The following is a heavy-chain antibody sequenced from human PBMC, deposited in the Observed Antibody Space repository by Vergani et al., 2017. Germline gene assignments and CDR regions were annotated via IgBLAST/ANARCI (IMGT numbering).Heavy chain of an antibody. V-gene: IGHV3-30*02. D-gene: IGHD2-15*01. Sequence: QVQLVQSGGGVVQPGGSLRLSCVASGFTFNRYGMQWVRQAPGKGLEWVAYVLFDGSNEYYADSVKGRFIVSSDNSNDALYLQMNSLRTDDTAVYYCARDLAYCHEGSCALWGQGSVVTVSS. CDR2: VLFDGSNE. J-gene: IGHJ4*02. CDR3: ARDLAYCHEGSCAL. CDR1: GFTFNRYG.